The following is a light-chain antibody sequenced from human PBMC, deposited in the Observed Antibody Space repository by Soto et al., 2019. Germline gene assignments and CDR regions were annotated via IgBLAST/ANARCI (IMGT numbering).Light chain of an antibody. CDR1: SSNTGADYD. Sequence: QSVLTQPPSVSGAPGQRVTISCTGSSSNTGADYDVHWYQHLPGSAPKLLIYDNNIRPSGVPDRFSGSKSGTSASLAITGLQAEDEADYYCLSFTSSSTYIFGTGTKLTVL. J-gene: IGLJ1*01. V-gene: IGLV1-40*01. CDR3: LSFTSSSTYI. CDR2: DNN.